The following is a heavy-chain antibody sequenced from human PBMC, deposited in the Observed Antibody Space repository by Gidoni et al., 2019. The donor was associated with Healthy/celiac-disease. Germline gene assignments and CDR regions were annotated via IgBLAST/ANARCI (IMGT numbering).Heavy chain of an antibody. V-gene: IGHV1-69*01. J-gene: IGHJ3*02. CDR3: ARDANDYVWGSYRYGGAFDI. D-gene: IGHD3-16*02. CDR2: IIPIFGTA. Sequence: QVQLVQSGAEVKKPGSSVKVSCKASGGTFSSYATSWVRQAPGQGLEWMGGIIPIFGTANYAQKFQGRVTITADESTSTAYMELSSLRSEDTAVYYCARDANDYVWGSYRYGGAFDIWGQGTMVTVSS. CDR1: GGTFSSYA.